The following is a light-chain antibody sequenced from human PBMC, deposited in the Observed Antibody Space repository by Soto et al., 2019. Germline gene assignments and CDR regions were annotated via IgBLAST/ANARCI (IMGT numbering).Light chain of an antibody. V-gene: IGKV1-5*01. J-gene: IGKJ1*01. Sequence: DIRMTQSPSTLSASVGDRVTITCRASQSISSWLAWYQQKPGKAPKLLIYDASSLESGVPSRFSGSGSGTEFTLTISSLQPDDFATYYCQHHGTFGQGTKVEIK. CDR2: DAS. CDR3: QHHGT. CDR1: QSISSW.